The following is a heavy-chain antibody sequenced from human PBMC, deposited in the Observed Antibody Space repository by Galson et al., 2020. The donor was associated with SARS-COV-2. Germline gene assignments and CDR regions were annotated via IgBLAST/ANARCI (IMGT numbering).Heavy chain of an antibody. Sequence: GESLKISCAASGFTFSSYSMNWVRQAPGKGLEWVSSISSSSSYIYYADSVKGRFTISRDNAKNSLYLQMNSLRAEDTAVYYCARDASSSSFDYWGQGTLVTVSS. CDR2: ISSSSSYI. V-gene: IGHV3-21*01. CDR1: GFTFSSYS. CDR3: ARDASSSSFDY. J-gene: IGHJ4*02. D-gene: IGHD6-13*01.